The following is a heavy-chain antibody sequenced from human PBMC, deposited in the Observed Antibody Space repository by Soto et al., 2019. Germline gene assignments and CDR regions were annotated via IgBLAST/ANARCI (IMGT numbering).Heavy chain of an antibody. CDR2: INHSGST. Sequence: SETLSLTCAVYGGSFSGYYWSWIRQPPGKGLEWIGEINHSGSTNYNPSLKSRVTISVDTSKNQFSLKLSSVTAADTAVYYCARALYDFWSGLSFDYWGQGILVTVSS. J-gene: IGHJ4*02. D-gene: IGHD3-3*01. V-gene: IGHV4-34*01. CDR3: ARALYDFWSGLSFDY. CDR1: GGSFSGYY.